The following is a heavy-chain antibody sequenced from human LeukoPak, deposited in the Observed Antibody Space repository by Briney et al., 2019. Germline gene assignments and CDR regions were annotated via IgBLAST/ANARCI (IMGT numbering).Heavy chain of an antibody. J-gene: IGHJ6*02. CDR2: ISAYNGNT. V-gene: IGHV1-18*01. Sequence: ASVKVSCKASGYTFTSYGISWVRQAPGQGLEWMGWISAYNGNTNYAQKLQGRVTMTTDTSTSTAYMELRSLRCDDTAVYYCARGTYCGGDCYYYYYGMDVWGQGTTVTVSS. CDR3: ARGTYCGGDCYYYYYGMDV. D-gene: IGHD2-21*02. CDR1: GYTFTSYG.